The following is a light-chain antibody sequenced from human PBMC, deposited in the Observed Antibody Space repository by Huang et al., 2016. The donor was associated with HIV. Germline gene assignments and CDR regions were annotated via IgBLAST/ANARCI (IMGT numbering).Light chain of an antibody. Sequence: DIQMTQSPSSLSASLGDKVTITCQASLDINNDLNWYQQKPGKVPKLLISDAYDLETGVPPRFSGSRSGTNFTLTVSSLQAEDIGTYYCQQYDTLPLTFGQGTNVEI. CDR2: DAY. CDR3: QQYDTLPLT. J-gene: IGKJ1*01. CDR1: LDINND. V-gene: IGKV1-33*01.